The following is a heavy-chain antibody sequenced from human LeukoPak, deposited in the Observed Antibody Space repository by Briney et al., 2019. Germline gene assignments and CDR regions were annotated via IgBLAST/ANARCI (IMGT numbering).Heavy chain of an antibody. Sequence: SETLSLTCTVSGGSISSSSYYWGWIRQPPGKGLEWIGSIYYSGSTYYNPSLKSRVTISVDTSKNQFSLKLSSVTAADTAVYYCARGVNTAMTPLRFDPWGQGTLVTVSS. CDR1: GGSISSSSYY. J-gene: IGHJ5*02. CDR3: ARGVNTAMTPLRFDP. CDR2: IYYSGST. D-gene: IGHD5-18*01. V-gene: IGHV4-39*07.